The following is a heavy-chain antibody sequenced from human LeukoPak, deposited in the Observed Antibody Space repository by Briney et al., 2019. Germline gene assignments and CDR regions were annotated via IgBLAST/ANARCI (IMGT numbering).Heavy chain of an antibody. CDR1: GFTFSSYG. Sequence: PGGSLRLSCAVSGFTFSSYGMHWVRQAPGKGLEWVAVIWYDGSNKYYADSVKGRFTISRDNSKNTLYLQMNSLRAEDTAVYYCARAKYSYGLYYFDYWGQGTLVTVSS. V-gene: IGHV3-33*01. D-gene: IGHD5-18*01. CDR2: IWYDGSNK. J-gene: IGHJ4*02. CDR3: ARAKYSYGLYYFDY.